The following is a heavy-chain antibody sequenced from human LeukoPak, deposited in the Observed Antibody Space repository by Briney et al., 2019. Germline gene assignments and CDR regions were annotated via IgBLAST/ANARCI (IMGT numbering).Heavy chain of an antibody. CDR3: TTDGVNFDY. CDR1: GFTFSNAW. V-gene: IGHV3-15*01. CDR2: INSKTDGGIT. Sequence: PGGSLRLFCAASGFTFSNAWMSWVRQAPGKGLEWVGRINSKTDGGITDYAAPVKGRFTIPRDDSKNTLYLQMNSLKTDDTAVYYWTTDGVNFDYWGQGTLVTVSS. J-gene: IGHJ4*02. D-gene: IGHD2-8*01.